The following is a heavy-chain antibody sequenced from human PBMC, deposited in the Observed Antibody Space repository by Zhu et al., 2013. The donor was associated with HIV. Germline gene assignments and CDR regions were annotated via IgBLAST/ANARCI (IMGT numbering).Heavy chain of an antibody. Sequence: QVQLVQSGAEVKKPGASVKVSCKASGYTFTTYGISWVRQAPDGQGIEWIGWISPYNGNTNYAQKLQGRVTMTTDTSTSTAYMELRSLRSDDTAVYYCARDTLPQYYYDSSGYLDAFDIWGQGTMVTVSS. CDR1: GYTFTTYG. J-gene: IGHJ3*02. D-gene: IGHD3-22*01. CDR3: ARDTLPQYYYDSSGYLDAFDI. V-gene: IGHV1-18*01. CDR2: ISPYNGNT.